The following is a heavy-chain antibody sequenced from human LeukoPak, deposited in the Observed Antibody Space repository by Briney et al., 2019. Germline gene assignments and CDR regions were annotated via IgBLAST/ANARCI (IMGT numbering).Heavy chain of an antibody. V-gene: IGHV3-23*01. J-gene: IGHJ4*02. CDR1: GFTFSSYA. Sequence: GGSLRLSCAASGFTFSSYAMSWVRQAPGKGLEWVSAISGSGGSTYYADSVKGRFTISRDNSKNTLYLQMNSLRAEDTAVYYCAIEPGSGSYRTLQRVDYWGQGTLVTVSS. CDR2: ISGSGGST. D-gene: IGHD3-10*01. CDR3: AIEPGSGSYRTLQRVDY.